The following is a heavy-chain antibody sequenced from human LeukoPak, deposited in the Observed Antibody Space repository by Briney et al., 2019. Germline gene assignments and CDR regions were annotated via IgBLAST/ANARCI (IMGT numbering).Heavy chain of an antibody. CDR3: ASTPITMVRGVIEYFQH. Sequence: GASVKVSCKASGGSFSNYAITWVRQAPGQGLEWMGGFIPMFGTANYAQNFQDRVTITTDESASTAYMDLSSLRAEDTAVYYCASTPITMVRGVIEYFQHWGQGTLVTVSS. J-gene: IGHJ1*01. CDR2: FIPMFGTA. CDR1: GGSFSNYA. D-gene: IGHD3-10*01. V-gene: IGHV1-69*05.